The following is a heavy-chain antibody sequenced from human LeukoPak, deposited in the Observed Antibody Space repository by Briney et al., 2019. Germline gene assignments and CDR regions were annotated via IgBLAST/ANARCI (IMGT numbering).Heavy chain of an antibody. Sequence: SETLSLTCTVSGGSITSHYWSWIRQPPGKGLEWIGYIYYSGNTNSNPSLKSRVTMSVDTSKNQFSLKLSSVTAADTAVYYCAREGIAVPHFDYWGQGTLVTVSS. D-gene: IGHD6-19*01. V-gene: IGHV4-59*11. CDR2: IYYSGNT. CDR3: AREGIAVPHFDY. CDR1: GGSITSHY. J-gene: IGHJ4*02.